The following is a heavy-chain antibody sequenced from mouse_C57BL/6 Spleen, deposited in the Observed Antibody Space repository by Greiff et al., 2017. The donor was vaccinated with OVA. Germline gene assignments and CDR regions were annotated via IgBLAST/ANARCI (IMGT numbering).Heavy chain of an antibody. V-gene: IGHV5-9*01. CDR3: ARQGSSGYTFAY. CDR1: GFTFSSYT. D-gene: IGHD3-2*02. J-gene: IGHJ3*01. CDR2: ISGGGGNT. Sequence: EVNVVESGGGLVKPGGSLKLSCAASGFTFSSYTMSWVRQTPEKRLEWVATISGGGGNTYYPDSVKGRFTISRDNAKNTLYLQMSSLRSEDTALYYCARQGSSGYTFAYWGQGTLVTVSA.